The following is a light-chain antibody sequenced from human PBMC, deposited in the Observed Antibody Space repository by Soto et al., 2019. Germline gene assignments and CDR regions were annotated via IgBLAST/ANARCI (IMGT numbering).Light chain of an antibody. CDR2: DVT. Sequence: QSALTQPASVSASPGQSITISCTGTSSDVGGYNYVSWYQQYPGKAPKLMIYDVTNRPSGVSNRFSGSKSGNTASLTISGLQAEDEADYYCSSYTTSSIGVFGGGTKLTVL. CDR1: SSDVGGYNY. J-gene: IGLJ3*02. V-gene: IGLV2-14*01. CDR3: SSYTTSSIGV.